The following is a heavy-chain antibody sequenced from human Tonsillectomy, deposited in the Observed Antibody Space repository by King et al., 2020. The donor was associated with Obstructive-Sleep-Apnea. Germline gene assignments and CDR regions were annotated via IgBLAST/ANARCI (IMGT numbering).Heavy chain of an antibody. D-gene: IGHD3-16*02. Sequence: VQLVESGGGLVKPGGSLRLSCAASGFTFSSYSMNWVRQAPGKGLEWVSSISSSSSSIYYADPVKGRFTISRDNARNSLYLQMNSLRAEDTAVYYCARDGVFSVWGSYHYTFDYWGQGTLVTVSS. CDR2: ISSSSSSI. J-gene: IGHJ4*02. CDR1: GFTFSSYS. CDR3: ARDGVFSVWGSYHYTFDY. V-gene: IGHV3-21*01.